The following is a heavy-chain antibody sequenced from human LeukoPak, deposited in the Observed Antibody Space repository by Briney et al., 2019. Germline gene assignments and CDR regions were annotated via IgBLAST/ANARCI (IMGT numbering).Heavy chain of an antibody. Sequence: GASVKVSCKVSGDTVTGLSIHRVRQAPGNGLEWMGGFDPEDGERINAQKFQGRVTMTEDTSTDTAYMELSSLRSEDTAVYYCARNRRWLLEDNWGQGTLVTVSS. CDR3: ARNRRWLLEDN. V-gene: IGHV1-24*01. D-gene: IGHD3-22*01. CDR2: FDPEDGER. CDR1: GDTVTGLS. J-gene: IGHJ4*02.